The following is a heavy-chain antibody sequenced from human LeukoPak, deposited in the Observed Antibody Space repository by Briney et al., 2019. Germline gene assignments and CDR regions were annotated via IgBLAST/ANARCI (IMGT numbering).Heavy chain of an antibody. V-gene: IGHV3-66*01. Sequence: GGSLRLSCAASGFTFSSYEMNWVRQAPGKGLEWVSVIYRDGSSYYAESVKGRFTISRDNSKNTLYIQMNSLRAEDTAVYYCARSFYDILIGYYQYFDYWGQGTLVTVSS. J-gene: IGHJ4*02. CDR3: ARSFYDILIGYYQYFDY. CDR1: GFTFSSYE. D-gene: IGHD3-9*01. CDR2: IYRDGSS.